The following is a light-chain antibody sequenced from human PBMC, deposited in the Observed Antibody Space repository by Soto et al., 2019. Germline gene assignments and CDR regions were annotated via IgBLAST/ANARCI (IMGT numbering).Light chain of an antibody. CDR3: SSYRGYINDLV. J-gene: IGLJ1*01. V-gene: IGLV2-8*01. CDR1: SSDIGGFRY. Sequence: QSVLTQPPSASGSPGQSVTISCTGTSSDIGGFRYVSWYQQYPGKAPKLIISDDSKRPSGVPDRFSASKSGNTASLTVSGLQDEDEAEYYCSSYRGYINDLVFGPGTKLTVL. CDR2: DDS.